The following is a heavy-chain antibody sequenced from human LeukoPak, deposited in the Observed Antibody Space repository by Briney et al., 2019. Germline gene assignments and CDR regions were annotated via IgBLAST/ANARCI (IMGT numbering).Heavy chain of an antibody. J-gene: IGHJ4*02. CDR2: INPDRGGT. D-gene: IGHD2-2*01. Sequence: ASVKVSCKASGYTSTGFYIHWVRQAPGQGLEWMGWINPDRGGTNYAQKFQGRVTLTRDTSINTAYMELSGLTSDDTAVYYCVREDFVVIPAAMRGDYWGQGTLVIVSS. CDR3: VREDFVVIPAAMRGDY. V-gene: IGHV1-2*02. CDR1: GYTSTGFY.